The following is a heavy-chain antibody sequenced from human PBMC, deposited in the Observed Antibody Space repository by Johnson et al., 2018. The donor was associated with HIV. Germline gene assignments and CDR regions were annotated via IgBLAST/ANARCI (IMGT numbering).Heavy chain of an antibody. CDR2: IKQDGSEE. Sequence: VQLVESGGGLVQPGGSLRLSCAVSGFSFSRYWMSWVRQAPGKGLEWVANIKQDGSEEYYVDSVKGRFTISRDNAKNSVYVQMNSLRAEDTAVYYCARERASSAFDIWGQGTMVTVSS. J-gene: IGHJ3*02. CDR3: ARERASSAFDI. CDR1: GFSFSRYW. V-gene: IGHV3-7*01.